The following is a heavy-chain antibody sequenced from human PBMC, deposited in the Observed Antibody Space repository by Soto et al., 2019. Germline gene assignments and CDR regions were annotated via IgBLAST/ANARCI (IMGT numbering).Heavy chain of an antibody. CDR3: TTYSAGHSWYFDL. Sequence: GGSLRLSCAASGFTFSNAWMSWVRQAPGKGLEWVGRIKSKTDGGTTDYAAPVKGRFTISRDDSKNTLYLQMNSLKTEDTAVYYCTTYSAGHSWYFDLWGRGTLVTVSS. D-gene: IGHD2-15*01. J-gene: IGHJ2*01. V-gene: IGHV3-15*01. CDR1: GFTFSNAW. CDR2: IKSKTDGGTT.